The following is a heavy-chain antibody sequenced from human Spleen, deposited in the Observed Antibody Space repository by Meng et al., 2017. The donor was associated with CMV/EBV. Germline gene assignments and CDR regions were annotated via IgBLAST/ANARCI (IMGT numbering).Heavy chain of an antibody. J-gene: IGHJ4*02. Sequence: SETLSLTCTVSGASVSSISYFWGWIRQPPGKGLEWIGSTYYSGETYYNPSLKSRATMSVDTSKNQVSLQLTSVTAADTAVYYCARHSRAGFDAWGQGTLVTVSS. D-gene: IGHD2-2*01. CDR1: GASVSSISYF. CDR3: ARHSRAGFDA. V-gene: IGHV4-39*01. CDR2: TYYSGET.